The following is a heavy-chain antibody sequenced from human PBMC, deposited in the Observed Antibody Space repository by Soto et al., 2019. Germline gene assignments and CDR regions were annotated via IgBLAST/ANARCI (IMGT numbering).Heavy chain of an antibody. CDR3: ARGERRGRIYYYYGMDV. V-gene: IGHV1-46*01. J-gene: IGHJ6*02. D-gene: IGHD2-15*01. CDR1: GYTFTSYY. CDR2: INPSGGST. Sequence: QVQLVQSGAEVKKPGASVKVSCKASGYTFTSYYMHWARQAPGQGLEWMGIINPSGGSTSYAQKFQGRVTMTRDTSTSTVYMELSSLRSEDTAVYYCARGERRGRIYYYYGMDVWGQGTTVTVSS.